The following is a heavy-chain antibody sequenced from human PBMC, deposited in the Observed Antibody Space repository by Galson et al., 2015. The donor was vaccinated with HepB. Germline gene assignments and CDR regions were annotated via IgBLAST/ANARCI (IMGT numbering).Heavy chain of an antibody. CDR3: ASEGLATIGGPTFDS. J-gene: IGHJ4*02. V-gene: IGHV1-18*01. CDR2: VSPFNGDT. Sequence: SVKVSCKASGYIFTTYGINWVRQAPGQGFEWMGWVSPFNGDTHYAQKLQGRVTMTTDTSTGTAYMELRSLSSGDTALYCCASEGLATIGGPTFDSWGQGTLVTVSS. D-gene: IGHD5-24*01. CDR1: GYIFTTYG.